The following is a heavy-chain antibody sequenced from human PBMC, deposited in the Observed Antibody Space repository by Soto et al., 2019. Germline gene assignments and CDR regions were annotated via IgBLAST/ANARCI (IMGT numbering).Heavy chain of an antibody. CDR1: GGSISSTVYY. CDR3: ARHIYMLGSTTRGWFDP. CDR2: IYYSGST. Sequence: LQLQESGPGLVKPSETQSLTCTVSGGSISSTVYYWDWIRQPPGKGLEGIGSIYYSGSTYYNPSLKSRVTISVDTSKHHLSLNLSSATAADTAVYYCARHIYMLGSTTRGWFDPWGQGTLVTVSS. J-gene: IGHJ5*02. D-gene: IGHD1-26*01. V-gene: IGHV4-39*01.